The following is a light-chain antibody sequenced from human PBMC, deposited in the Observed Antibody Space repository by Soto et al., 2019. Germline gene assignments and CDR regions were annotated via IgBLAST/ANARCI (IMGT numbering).Light chain of an antibody. Sequence: ETVMTQSPATVSVYPGERATLSCRVSQSVSSNLAWYQQKPGQAPRLLIYGASTRATGIPARFSGSGSGTEFTLTISSLQSEDFAVYYCQQYNNWPPWTFGQGTKVDI. CDR3: QQYNNWPPWT. CDR2: GAS. V-gene: IGKV3-15*01. CDR1: QSVSSN. J-gene: IGKJ1*01.